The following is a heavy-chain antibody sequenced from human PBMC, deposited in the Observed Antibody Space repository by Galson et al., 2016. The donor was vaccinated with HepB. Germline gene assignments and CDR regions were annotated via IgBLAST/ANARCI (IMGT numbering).Heavy chain of an antibody. V-gene: IGHV3-9*01. J-gene: IGHJ4*02. CDR1: GFIFDEYA. CDR2: ISWNSGST. D-gene: IGHD2-2*01. CDR3: AKDHCSSTTCYADH. Sequence: SLRLSCAASGFIFDEYAMHWVRQAPGKGLEWVSGISWNSGSTDYVDSVKGRVTISRDNAKKSLYLQMDSLRAEDTALYYCAKDHCSSTTCYADHWGQGTLVTVSS.